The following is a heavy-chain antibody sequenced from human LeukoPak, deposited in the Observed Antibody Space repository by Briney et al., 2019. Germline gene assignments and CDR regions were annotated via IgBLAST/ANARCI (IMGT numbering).Heavy chain of an antibody. CDR1: GFTFSSYW. Sequence: GGSLRLSCVGSGFTFSSYWMTWVRQAPGKGLEWVANIKQDGSEKYYVDSVKGRFIISRDNAKNSLYLQMNSLRAEDTAVYYCARQDSSGYYYDWFFDYWGQGILVTVSS. D-gene: IGHD3-22*01. CDR2: IKQDGSEK. CDR3: ARQDSSGYYYDWFFDY. J-gene: IGHJ4*02. V-gene: IGHV3-7*01.